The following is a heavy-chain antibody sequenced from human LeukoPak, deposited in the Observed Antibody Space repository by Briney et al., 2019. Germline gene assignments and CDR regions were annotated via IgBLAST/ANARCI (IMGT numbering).Heavy chain of an antibody. CDR1: GGTFSSYA. CDR3: AREGPGIAVAGTVIYPY. CDR2: IIPIFGTA. Sequence: GASVKVSCKASGGTFSSYAISWVRQAPGQGLVWMGGIIPIFGTANYAQKFQGRVTITADESTSTAYMELSSLRSEDTAVYYCAREGPGIAVAGTVIYPYWGQGTLVTVSS. J-gene: IGHJ4*02. V-gene: IGHV1-69*13. D-gene: IGHD6-19*01.